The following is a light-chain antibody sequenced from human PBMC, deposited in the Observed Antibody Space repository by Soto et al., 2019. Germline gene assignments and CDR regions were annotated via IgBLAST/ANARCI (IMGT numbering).Light chain of an antibody. CDR3: QPRSNWPLT. Sequence: EIVLTQSPATLSLSPGERATLSCRASQSVSSYLAWYQQKPGQAPRLLIYDASNSAAGIPARFSGSGSWTDFTLAISSLEPEAFAVYYCQPRSNWPLTFGGGTKVESK. CDR1: QSVSSY. J-gene: IGKJ4*01. CDR2: DAS. V-gene: IGKV3-11*01.